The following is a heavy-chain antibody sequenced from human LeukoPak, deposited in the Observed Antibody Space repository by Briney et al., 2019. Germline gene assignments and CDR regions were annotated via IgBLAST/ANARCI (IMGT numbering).Heavy chain of an antibody. CDR3: ARDSALVDAFDI. CDR1: GGSISSYY. J-gene: IGHJ3*02. Sequence: SETLSLTCTVSGGSISSYYWSWIRQPPGKGLEWIGYIYYTGSTDYNPSLKSRVTISVDTSKNQFSLKLSSVTAADTAVYYCARDSALVDAFDIWGQGTMVTVSS. V-gene: IGHV4-59*01. CDR2: IYYTGST. D-gene: IGHD3-10*01.